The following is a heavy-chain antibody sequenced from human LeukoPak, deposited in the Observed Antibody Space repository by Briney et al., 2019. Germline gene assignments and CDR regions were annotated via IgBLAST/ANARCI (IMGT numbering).Heavy chain of an antibody. CDR1: GGSISSSSYY. CDR3: ARAFRRGEGSQDAFDI. Sequence: PSETLSLTCTVSGGSISSSSYYWGWIRQPPGKGLEWIGSIYYSGSTYYNPSLKSRVTMSVDTSKNQFSLKLSSVTAADTAVYYCARAFRRGEGSQDAFDIWGQGTMVTVSS. D-gene: IGHD3-10*01. J-gene: IGHJ3*02. CDR2: IYYSGST. V-gene: IGHV4-39*07.